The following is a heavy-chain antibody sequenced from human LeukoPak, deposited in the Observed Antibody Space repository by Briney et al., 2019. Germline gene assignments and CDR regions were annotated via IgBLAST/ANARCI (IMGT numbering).Heavy chain of an antibody. CDR3: ARQGDGYNSGFRFDY. Sequence: SETLSLTCAVYGGSFSGYYWSWIRQPPGKGLEWIGEINHSGSTNYNPSLKSRVTISVDTSKNQFSLKLSSVTAADTAVYYCARQGDGYNSGFRFDYWGQGTLVTVSS. CDR1: GGSFSGYY. J-gene: IGHJ4*02. D-gene: IGHD5-24*01. CDR2: INHSGST. V-gene: IGHV4-34*01.